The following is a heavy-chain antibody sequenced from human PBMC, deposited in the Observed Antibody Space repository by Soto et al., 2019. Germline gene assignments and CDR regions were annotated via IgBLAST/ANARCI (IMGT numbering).Heavy chain of an antibody. CDR1: GGTFSSYA. V-gene: IGHV1-69*01. J-gene: IGHJ5*02. CDR2: IIPIFGTA. CDR3: ARSAPVAIFGVVTRENWFDP. Sequence: SVKVSCKASGGTFSSYAISWVRQAPGQGLEWMGGIIPIFGTANYAQKFQGRVTITADESTSTAYMELSSLRSEDTAVYYCARSAPVAIFGVVTRENWFDPWGQGTLVTVSS. D-gene: IGHD3-3*01.